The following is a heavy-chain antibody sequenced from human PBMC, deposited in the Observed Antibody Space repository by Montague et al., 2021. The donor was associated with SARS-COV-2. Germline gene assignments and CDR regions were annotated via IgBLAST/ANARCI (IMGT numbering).Heavy chain of an antibody. V-gene: IGHV4-31*03. CDR1: GGSISSGGYY. CDR2: IYYSGST. D-gene: IGHD3-3*01. CDR3: ARAPTIFGVVITNFDY. Sequence: SLSLTCTVSGGSISSGGYYWSWIRQHPGKGLEWIGYIYYSGSTYYNPSLKSRVTMSVDTSKNQFSLKLSSVTAADTAVYYCARAPTIFGVVITNFDYWGQGTLVTVSS. J-gene: IGHJ4*02.